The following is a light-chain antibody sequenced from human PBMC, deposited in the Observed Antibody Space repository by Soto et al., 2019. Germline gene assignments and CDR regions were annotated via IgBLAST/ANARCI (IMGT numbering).Light chain of an antibody. V-gene: IGKV1-39*01. CDR1: QSISSY. CDR2: AAS. J-gene: IGKJ2*01. CDR3: QQSYRTPFT. Sequence: DIQMTQSPFSLSASVGDRVTITCRASQSISSYLNWYQQKPGKAPNLLIYAASSLQSGVPSRFSGSASGTDFTLTISSLHPEDFATYYCQQSYRTPFTFGQGTKLEIK.